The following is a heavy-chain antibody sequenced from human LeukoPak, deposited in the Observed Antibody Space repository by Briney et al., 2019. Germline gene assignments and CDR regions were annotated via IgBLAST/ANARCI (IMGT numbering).Heavy chain of an antibody. CDR2: INHSGST. CDR3: ARERYNWNYGPYGWFDP. V-gene: IGHV4-34*01. Sequence: SETLSLTCAVYGGSFCGYYWSWIRQPPGKGLEWIGEINHSGSTNYNPSLKSRVTISVDTSKNQFSLKLSSVTAADTAVYYCARERYNWNYGPYGWFDPWGQGTLVTVSS. CDR1: GGSFCGYY. D-gene: IGHD1-7*01. J-gene: IGHJ5*02.